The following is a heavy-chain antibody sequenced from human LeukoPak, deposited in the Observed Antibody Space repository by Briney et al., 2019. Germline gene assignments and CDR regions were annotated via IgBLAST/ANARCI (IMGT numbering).Heavy chain of an antibody. CDR2: IRSAVETT. Sequence: GGSLRLSCAASGFTMSHYGVSWVRQAPGKGLEWISGIRSAVETTRYADSVKGRFIISRDNSKNALSLQLNSLRPEDTALYYCAKHFCTGLDCSLFDSWGQGTLVTVSS. V-gene: IGHV3-23*01. CDR1: GFTMSHYG. D-gene: IGHD3/OR15-3a*01. J-gene: IGHJ4*02. CDR3: AKHFCTGLDCSLFDS.